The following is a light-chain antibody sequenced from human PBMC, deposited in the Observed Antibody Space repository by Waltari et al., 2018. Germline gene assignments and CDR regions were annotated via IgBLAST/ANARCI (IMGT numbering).Light chain of an antibody. CDR3: QQYKGYSWT. CDR2: KAS. Sequence: DIQMTQSPSTLSASVGDRVTITCRASQNIIYWLAWYQKIAGKAPKLLIYKASKLESGVPSRFSGSGSGTEFTLTISSLQPDDFATYYCQQYKGYSWTFGQGTKVEL. V-gene: IGKV1-5*03. J-gene: IGKJ1*01. CDR1: QNIIYW.